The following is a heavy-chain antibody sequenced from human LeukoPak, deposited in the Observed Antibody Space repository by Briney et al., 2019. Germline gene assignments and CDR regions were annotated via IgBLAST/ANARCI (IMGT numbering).Heavy chain of an antibody. CDR1: GYSFTTYW. J-gene: IGHJ5*02. D-gene: IGHD6-13*01. V-gene: IGHV5-51*01. Sequence: GESLKISCKASGYSFTTYWIGWVRQMPGKGLEWMGSIYPGDSDTTYDPSFQGQVTISADKSISTAYLQWNSLKASDTAMYYCARRGILAAAGTNWFDPWGQGTLVTVSS. CDR2: IYPGDSDT. CDR3: ARRGILAAAGTNWFDP.